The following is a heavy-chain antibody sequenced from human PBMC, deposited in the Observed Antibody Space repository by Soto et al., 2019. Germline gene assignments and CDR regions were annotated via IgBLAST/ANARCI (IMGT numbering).Heavy chain of an antibody. D-gene: IGHD5-18*01. Sequence: QVQLVQSGAEVKKPGSSVKVSCKASGGTFSSYAISWVRQAPGQGLEWMGGIIPIFGTANYAQKFQGRVKITAEKSTSTAYRELSTLRSEDTAVYYWARGGVTPRSDSLDSGAKGPLVTVSS. V-gene: IGHV1-69*06. CDR1: GGTFSSYA. CDR3: ARGGVTPRSDSLDS. J-gene: IGHJ4*02. CDR2: IIPIFGTA.